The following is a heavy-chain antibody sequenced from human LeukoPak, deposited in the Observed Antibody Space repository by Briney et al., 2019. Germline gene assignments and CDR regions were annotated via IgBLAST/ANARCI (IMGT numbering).Heavy chain of an antibody. D-gene: IGHD4-17*01. CDR3: ARLNFGDDY. J-gene: IGHJ4*02. CDR2: IYGSTSA. Sequence: SGESLRLSCAASGFTVSSNYINWVRQAPGKGLEWVSLIYGSTSADYADSVKGRFTISRDTSMNTVYLQMNSLRAEDTAVYYCARLNFGDDYWGQGTLVTVSS. CDR1: GFTVSSNY. V-gene: IGHV3-66*01.